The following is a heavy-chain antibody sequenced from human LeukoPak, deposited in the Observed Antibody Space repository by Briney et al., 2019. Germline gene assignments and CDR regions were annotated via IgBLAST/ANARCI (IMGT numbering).Heavy chain of an antibody. CDR3: AAPVVVVAATSDDAFGI. CDR2: ISYDGSNK. D-gene: IGHD2-15*01. J-gene: IGHJ3*02. Sequence: GGSLRLSCAASGFTFSSYGMHWVRQAPGKGLEWVAVISYDGSNKYYADSVKGRFTISRDNSKNTLYLQMNSLRAEDTAVYYCAAPVVVVAATSDDAFGIWGQGTMVTVSS. V-gene: IGHV3-30*03. CDR1: GFTFSSYG.